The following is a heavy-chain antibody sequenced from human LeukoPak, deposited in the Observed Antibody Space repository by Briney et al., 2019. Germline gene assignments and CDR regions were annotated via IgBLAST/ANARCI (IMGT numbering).Heavy chain of an antibody. V-gene: IGHV4-61*01. J-gene: IGHJ4*02. Sequence: SETLSLTCTVSGGSISSSSYYWSWIRQPPGKGLEWIGYIYYSGSSHYNPSLKSRVTMPVDLSRNEFSLKMTSVTAADTAVYYCAREFTGYDDYWGQGTLVTVSS. CDR2: IYYSGSS. CDR1: GGSISSSSYY. D-gene: IGHD5-12*01. CDR3: AREFTGYDDY.